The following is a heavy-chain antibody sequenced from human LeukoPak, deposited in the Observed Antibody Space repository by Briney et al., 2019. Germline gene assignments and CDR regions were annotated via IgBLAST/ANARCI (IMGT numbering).Heavy chain of an antibody. CDR3: ARTQPTYDSKGQIFEY. D-gene: IGHD3-22*01. V-gene: IGHV3-48*03. Sequence: GGSLRLSCAASGFTFSSYEMNWLRQAPEKGLEWVSYFTSSGITIYYADSVKGRFTISRDNAKNSLYLQMNSLRAEDTAVYYCARTQPTYDSKGQIFEYWGQGTLVTVSS. J-gene: IGHJ4*02. CDR1: GFTFSSYE. CDR2: FTSSGITI.